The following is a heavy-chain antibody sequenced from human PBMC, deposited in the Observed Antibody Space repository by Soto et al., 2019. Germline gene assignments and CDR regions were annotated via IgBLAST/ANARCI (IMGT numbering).Heavy chain of an antibody. CDR2: ISYDGSNK. V-gene: IGHV3-30-3*01. J-gene: IGHJ6*02. Sequence: QVQLVESGGGVVQPGRSLRLSCAASGFTFSSYAMHWVRQAPGKGLEWVAVISYDGSNKYYADSVKGRFTISRDNSKNTLYLQMNSLRAEDTAVYYCARGNYYDSSGYPYYYYYGMDVWGQGTTVTVSS. CDR1: GFTFSSYA. CDR3: ARGNYYDSSGYPYYYYYGMDV. D-gene: IGHD3-22*01.